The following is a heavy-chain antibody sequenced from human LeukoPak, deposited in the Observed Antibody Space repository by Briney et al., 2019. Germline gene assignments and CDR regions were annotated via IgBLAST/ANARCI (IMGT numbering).Heavy chain of an antibody. CDR2: IYYSGST. J-gene: IGHJ3*02. D-gene: IGHD3-22*01. CDR3: ARGMYYDSSGYYFPGAFDI. CDR1: GGSISSGGYY. Sequence: SETLSLTCTVSGGSISSGGYYWSWIRQHPGKGLEWIGYIYYSGSTYYNPSLKSRVTISVDTSKNQFSLKLGSVTAADTAVYYCARGMYYDSSGYYFPGAFDIWGQGTMVTVSS. V-gene: IGHV4-31*03.